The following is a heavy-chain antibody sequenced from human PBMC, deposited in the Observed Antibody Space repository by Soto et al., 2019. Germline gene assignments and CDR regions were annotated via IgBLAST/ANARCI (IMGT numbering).Heavy chain of an antibody. J-gene: IGHJ4*02. V-gene: IGHV1-69*13. D-gene: IGHD3-16*01. CDR1: GGTFSTFG. CDR2: IIPFFGTA. Sequence: ASVKVSCKTSGGTFSTFGISWVRQAPGQGLEWMGGIIPFFGTAEYSQKFEDRITITADESTNTVYMDLRSLTSEDTAIYYCARTAPMDAGDKYYYDFWGQGALVTVSS. CDR3: ARTAPMDAGDKYYYDF.